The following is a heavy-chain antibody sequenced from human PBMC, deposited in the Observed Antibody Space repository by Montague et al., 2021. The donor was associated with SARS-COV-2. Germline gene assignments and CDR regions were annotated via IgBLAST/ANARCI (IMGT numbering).Heavy chain of an antibody. Sequence: SLRLSCPASGFIFSSYEMNWVRQAPGKGLEWISYISSSGGGSTKHYTDSVKDRFTISRDNAKNSLYLQMNSLRVEDTAIYYCARDRDWDDWCGMDVWGQGTTVTVSS. D-gene: IGHD2-21*01. J-gene: IGHJ6*02. CDR1: GFIFSSYE. CDR2: ISSSGGGSTK. CDR3: ARDRDWDDWCGMDV. V-gene: IGHV3-48*03.